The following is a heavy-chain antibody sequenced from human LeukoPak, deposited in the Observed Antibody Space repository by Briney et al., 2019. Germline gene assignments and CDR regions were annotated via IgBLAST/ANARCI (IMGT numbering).Heavy chain of an antibody. CDR1: GGTFSSYA. CDR3: ASCKVVTLGGYYYYMDV. Sequence: ASVEVSCKASGGTFSSYAISWVRQAPGEGLEWMGGIIPIFGTANYAQKFQGRVTITADESTSTAYMELSSLRSEDTAVYYCASCKVVTLGGYYYYMDVWGKGTTVTVSS. J-gene: IGHJ6*03. D-gene: IGHD4-23*01. CDR2: IIPIFGTA. V-gene: IGHV1-69*13.